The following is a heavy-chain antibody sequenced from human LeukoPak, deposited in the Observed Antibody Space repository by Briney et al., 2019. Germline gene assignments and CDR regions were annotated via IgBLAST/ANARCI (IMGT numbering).Heavy chain of an antibody. CDR3: ARRFLEWFPKARWFDP. J-gene: IGHJ5*02. CDR2: INHSGST. Sequence: SETLSLTCAVYGGSFSGYYWSWIRQPPGKGLEWIGEINHSGSTNYNPSLRSRVTISVDTSKNQFSLKLSSVTAADTAVYYCARRFLEWFPKARWFDPWGQGTLVTVSS. D-gene: IGHD3-3*01. CDR1: GGSFSGYY. V-gene: IGHV4-34*01.